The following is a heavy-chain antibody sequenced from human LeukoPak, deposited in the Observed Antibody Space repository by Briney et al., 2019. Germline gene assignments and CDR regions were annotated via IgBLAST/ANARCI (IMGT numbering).Heavy chain of an antibody. D-gene: IGHD3-22*01. CDR3: ARDSDDSSGYPIYGPSY. Sequence: GASVKVSCKASGYTLTSYGISWVRQAPGQGLEWMGWISAYNGNTNYAQKLQGRVTMTTDTPTSTAYMELRSLRSDDTAVYYCARDSDDSSGYPIYGPSYWGQGTLVTVSS. CDR1: GYTLTSYG. CDR2: ISAYNGNT. V-gene: IGHV1-18*01. J-gene: IGHJ4*02.